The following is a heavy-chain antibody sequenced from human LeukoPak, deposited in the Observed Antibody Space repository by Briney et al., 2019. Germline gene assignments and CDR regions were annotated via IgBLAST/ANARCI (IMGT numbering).Heavy chain of an antibody. D-gene: IGHD5-12*01. CDR2: IYYSGST. J-gene: IGHJ4*02. CDR1: GGSISSYY. V-gene: IGHV4-59*01. Sequence: SETLSLTCIVSGGSISSYYWSWIRQPPGKGLEWIGYIYYSGSTNYNPSLKSRVTISVDTSKNQFSLKLSSVTAADTAVYYCASSYSGYDSSFDYWGQGTLVTVSS. CDR3: ASSYSGYDSSFDY.